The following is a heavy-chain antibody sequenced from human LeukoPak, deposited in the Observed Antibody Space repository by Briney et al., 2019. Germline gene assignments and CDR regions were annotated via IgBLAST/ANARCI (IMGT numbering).Heavy chain of an antibody. CDR1: GFTFSGSA. D-gene: IGHD2-15*01. Sequence: GGSLRLSCAASGFTFSGSAMHWVRQASGKGLEWVGRIRSKANSYATAYAASVKGRFTISRDDSKNTAYLQMNSLKTEDTAVYYCTTYCSSGSCYPYWGQGTLVTVSS. CDR2: IRSKANSYAT. CDR3: TTYCSSGSCYPY. J-gene: IGHJ4*02. V-gene: IGHV3-73*01.